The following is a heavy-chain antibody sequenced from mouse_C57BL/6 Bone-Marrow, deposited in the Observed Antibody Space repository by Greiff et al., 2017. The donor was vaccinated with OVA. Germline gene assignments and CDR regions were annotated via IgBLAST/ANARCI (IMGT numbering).Heavy chain of an antibody. D-gene: IGHD2-1*01. CDR1: EYEFTSHD. Sequence: EVKLMESGGGLVQPGESLKLSCESNEYEFTSHDMSWVRKTPEKRLELVADINSDGGSTYYPDTMERRFIISRDNTKKTLYLQMSSLRSEDTALYYGARQTLYYAPGRVDYWGQGTTLTVSS. CDR3: ARQTLYYAPGRVDY. V-gene: IGHV5-2*01. J-gene: IGHJ2*01. CDR2: INSDGGST.